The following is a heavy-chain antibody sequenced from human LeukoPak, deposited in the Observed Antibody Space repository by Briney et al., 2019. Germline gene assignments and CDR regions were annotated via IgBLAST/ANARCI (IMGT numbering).Heavy chain of an antibody. CDR1: GFTFSIYT. V-gene: IGHV3-23*01. CDR3: AKAKGGL. J-gene: IGHJ4*02. D-gene: IGHD2-15*01. Sequence: GGSLRLSCVGSGFTFSIYTMTWFRQAPGKGLEWVSSISGSGDTTYFADSVRGRFTLSRDNSRNTLFLQMDSLRVDDTAVYYCAKAKGGLWGQGTLVTVSS. CDR2: ISGSGDTT.